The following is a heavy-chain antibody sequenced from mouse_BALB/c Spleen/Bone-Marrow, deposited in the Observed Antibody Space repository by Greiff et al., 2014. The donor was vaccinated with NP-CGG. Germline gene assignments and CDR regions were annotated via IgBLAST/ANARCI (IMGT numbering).Heavy chain of an antibody. CDR2: INPYNGDT. CDR3: ASSFITTAYYFDY. V-gene: IGHV1-20*02. D-gene: IGHD1-2*01. CDR1: GYSFTGYF. J-gene: IGHJ2*01. Sequence: DVQLVESGPELVKPGASVKISCKASGYSFTGYFMNWVMQSHGKSLEWIGRINPYNGDTFYNQKFKGKATLTVDKSSSTAHMERRRMASEDSAVYYCASSFITTAYYFDYWGQGTTLTVSS.